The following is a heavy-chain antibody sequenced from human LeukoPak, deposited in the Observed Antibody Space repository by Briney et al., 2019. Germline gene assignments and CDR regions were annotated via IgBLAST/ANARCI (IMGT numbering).Heavy chain of an antibody. V-gene: IGHV1-2*02. D-gene: IGHD1-26*01. J-gene: IGHJ6*03. CDR2: INPNSGGT. CDR3: ARVGATFYYYYMDV. CDR1: VYTFTGYY. Sequence: GASVKVSCKASVYTFTGYYMHWVRQAPGQGLEWMGWINPNSGGTNYAQKFQGRVTMTRDTSISTAYMELSRLRSDDTAVYYCARVGATFYYYYMDVWGKGTTVTVSS.